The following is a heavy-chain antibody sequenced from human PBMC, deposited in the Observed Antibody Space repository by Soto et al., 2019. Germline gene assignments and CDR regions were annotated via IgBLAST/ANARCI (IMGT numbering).Heavy chain of an antibody. D-gene: IGHD3-10*02. J-gene: IGHJ3*01. CDR2: ISGGGGSI. CDR1: GFNFNTYA. V-gene: IGHV3-23*01. CDR3: AKGKSSNYVSHAFDV. Sequence: SLRLSCAASGFNFNTYAMSWVRQAPGKGLEWVSGISGGGGSIHYVDSVKGRFTISRDNSKNTLYLQMNSLRGEDTAVYYCAKGKSSNYVSHAFDVWGQGTMVTVSS.